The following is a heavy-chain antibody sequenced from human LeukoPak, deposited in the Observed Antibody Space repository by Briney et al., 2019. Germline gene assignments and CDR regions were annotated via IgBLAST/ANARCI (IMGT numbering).Heavy chain of an antibody. CDR2: SCYSGST. D-gene: IGHD3-10*01. Sequence: SETLSLTCTVSAGSISTRNYYWRWIRQPPGKGLELNRNSCYSGSTYYIPSLKSQVTISLDTSRNQFSLKLKSVTAADASVYYCAKSNGYGLVDIWGQGTMVTVSS. J-gene: IGHJ3*02. V-gene: IGHV4-39*07. CDR3: AKSNGYGLVDI. CDR1: AGSISTRNYY.